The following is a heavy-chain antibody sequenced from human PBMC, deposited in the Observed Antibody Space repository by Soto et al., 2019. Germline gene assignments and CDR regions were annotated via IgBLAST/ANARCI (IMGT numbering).Heavy chain of an antibody. Sequence: QLQLQESGPGLVKPSETLSLACTVSGGSISSNSYYWDWIRQPPGKGLEWIGSMYYSGATYHNPSLQSRVTISVDTSKHQVSLHPSSVTAADTAVYYCARHAAYDSVWGKSDGSDYWGQGTLVTVSS. D-gene: IGHD3-16*01. J-gene: IGHJ4*02. CDR1: GGSISSNSYY. CDR2: MYYSGAT. CDR3: ARHAAYDSVWGKSDGSDY. V-gene: IGHV4-39*01.